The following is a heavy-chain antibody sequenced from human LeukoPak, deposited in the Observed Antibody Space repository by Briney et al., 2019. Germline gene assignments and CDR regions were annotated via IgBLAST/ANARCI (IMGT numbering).Heavy chain of an antibody. CDR3: ARRMGGSYYESSGAFDY. Sequence: GESPQISCKGSGYSFTTYWTAWESQMPGKGLEWMGIIYPGDSDTRYSPSFQGQVTISADKSISTAYLQWSSLKASDTAMYYCARRMGGSYYESSGAFDYWGLGTLVTVSS. J-gene: IGHJ4*02. D-gene: IGHD1-26*01. V-gene: IGHV5-51*01. CDR1: GYSFTTYW. CDR2: IYPGDSDT.